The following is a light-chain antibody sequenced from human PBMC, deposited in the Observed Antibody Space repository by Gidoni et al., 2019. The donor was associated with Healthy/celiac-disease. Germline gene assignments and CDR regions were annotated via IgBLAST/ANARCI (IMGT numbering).Light chain of an antibody. CDR2: DDS. CDR1: NIGSKS. CDR3: QVWDSSSDHPGV. Sequence: SYVLTPPPSVSVAPGKTARITRGGNNIGSKSVHWYQQKPGQAPVLVVYDDSDRPSGIPERFSGSNSGNTATLTISRVEAGDEADYYCQVWDSSSDHPGVFGGGTKLTVL. V-gene: IGLV3-21*03. J-gene: IGLJ3*02.